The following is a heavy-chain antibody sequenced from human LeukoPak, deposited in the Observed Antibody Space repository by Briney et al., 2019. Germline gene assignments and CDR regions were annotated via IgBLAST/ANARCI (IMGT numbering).Heavy chain of an antibody. D-gene: IGHD1-26*01. Sequence: TGGSLKLSCAASGFTFSGSAIHWVRQASGKGLEWVGRIRSKPQSYATAYDESLKGRFTISRDDSKNTAYLQMSSLKVEDTAVYYCTRVGPSTVVDYWGQGTQVTVSS. CDR1: GFTFSGSA. CDR3: TRVGPSTVVDY. V-gene: IGHV3-73*01. J-gene: IGHJ4*02. CDR2: IRSKPQSYAT.